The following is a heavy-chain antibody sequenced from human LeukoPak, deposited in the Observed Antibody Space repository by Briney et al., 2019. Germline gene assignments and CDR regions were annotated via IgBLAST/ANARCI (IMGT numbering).Heavy chain of an antibody. CDR3: ARDLRGGQRAFDI. CDR2: IYSGGST. D-gene: IGHD2-15*01. J-gene: IGHJ3*02. CDR1: GFTVSSNY. V-gene: IGHV3-53*01. Sequence: GGSLRLSCAASGFTVSSNYMSWVRQAPGKGLEWVSVIYSGGSTYYADSVKGRFTISRDNSKNTLYLQMNSLRAEDTAVYYCARDLRGGQRAFDIWGQGTMVTVSS.